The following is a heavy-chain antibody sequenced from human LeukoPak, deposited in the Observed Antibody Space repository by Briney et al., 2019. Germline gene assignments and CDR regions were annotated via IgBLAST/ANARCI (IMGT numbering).Heavy chain of an antibody. CDR3: AREQQLIKTRDY. CDR1: GYTFSDYY. Sequence: ASVKVSCKASGYTFSDYYMHWVRQAPGQGLEWMGWINPNSGGTNYAQKFQGRVTMTRDTSISTAYMELSRLRSDDTAVYYCAREQQLIKTRDYWGQGTLVTVSS. J-gene: IGHJ4*02. D-gene: IGHD6-13*01. V-gene: IGHV1-2*02. CDR2: INPNSGGT.